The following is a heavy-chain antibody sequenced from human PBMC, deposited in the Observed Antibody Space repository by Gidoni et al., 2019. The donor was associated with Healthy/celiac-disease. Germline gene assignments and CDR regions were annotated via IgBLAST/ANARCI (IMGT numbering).Heavy chain of an antibody. CDR1: GGTFSNYA. Sequence: QVQLVQSGAEVKKPGSSVKVSCKASGGTFSNYAISWVRQAPGQGLEWMGGIIPMFGAGKYAQKFEGRVTISADESTSTAYMEVSSLRSEDTAVYYCAREGERVGGFYDAFDIWGQGTMVIVSS. CDR2: IIPMFGAG. J-gene: IGHJ3*02. D-gene: IGHD3-10*01. V-gene: IGHV1-69*01. CDR3: AREGERVGGFYDAFDI.